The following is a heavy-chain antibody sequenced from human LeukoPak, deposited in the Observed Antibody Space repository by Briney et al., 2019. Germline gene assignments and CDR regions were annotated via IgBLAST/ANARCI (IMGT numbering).Heavy chain of an antibody. CDR3: ARGGRITMIVVVITPFDH. J-gene: IGHJ4*02. Sequence: SETLSLTCAVSNYSISSGYYWGWIRQPPGKGLEWIRSIYQSGSTYYNPSLKSRVTVSVDTSKNQFSLKLTSVTAADTAVYYCARGGRITMIVVVITPFDHWGQGTLVTVSS. CDR2: IYQSGST. V-gene: IGHV4-38-2*01. CDR1: NYSISSGYY. D-gene: IGHD3-22*01.